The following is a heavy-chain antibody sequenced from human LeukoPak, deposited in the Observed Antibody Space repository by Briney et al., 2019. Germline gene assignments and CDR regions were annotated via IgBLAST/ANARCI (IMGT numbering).Heavy chain of an antibody. D-gene: IGHD2-8*01. CDR3: ARDLGQPQPQKYCTNGVCYDYYYYYGMDV. J-gene: IGHJ6*02. V-gene: IGHV1-69*05. CDR1: GGTFSNYA. Sequence: GASVKVSCKASGGTFSNYAINWVRQAPGPGLEWMGGIIPIFGTANYAQKLQGRVTMTTDTSTSTAYMELRSLRSDDTAVYYCARDLGQPQPQKYCTNGVCYDYYYYYGMDVWGQGTTVTVSS. CDR2: IIPIFGTA.